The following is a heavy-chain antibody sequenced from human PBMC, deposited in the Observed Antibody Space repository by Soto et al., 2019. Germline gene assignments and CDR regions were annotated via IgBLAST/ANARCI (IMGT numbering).Heavy chain of an antibody. Sequence: GASVKVSCKASGGTFSSYASSWVRQAPGQGLEWMGGIIPIFGTANYAEKFQGRVTITADESTSTAYMELSSLRSEDTAVYYCARGFRGGSSCYWNYCLDCWGQGPTVVVAS. J-gene: IGHJ6*02. CDR3: ARGFRGGSSCYWNYCLDC. D-gene: IGHD2-15*01. CDR1: GGTFSSYA. CDR2: IIPIFGTA. V-gene: IGHV1-69*13.